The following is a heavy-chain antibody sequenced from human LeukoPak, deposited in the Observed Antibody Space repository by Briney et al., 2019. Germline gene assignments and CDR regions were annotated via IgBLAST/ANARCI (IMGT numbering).Heavy chain of an antibody. V-gene: IGHV3-74*01. Sequence: GGSLRLSCTASGFTFRKYWLHWVRQAPGKGLVWVSRINPDDGSTSYADSVKGRFTISRDSAKSTLYLQMNSLAVEDTAVYYCTTPAAGPRAEYSQYWGQGTLVTVSS. D-gene: IGHD6-13*01. CDR1: GFTFRKYW. J-gene: IGHJ1*01. CDR3: TTPAAGPRAEYSQY. CDR2: INPDDGST.